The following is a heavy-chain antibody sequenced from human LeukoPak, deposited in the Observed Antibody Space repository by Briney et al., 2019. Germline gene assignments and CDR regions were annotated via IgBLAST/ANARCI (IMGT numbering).Heavy chain of an antibody. Sequence: GASVNVSCKASGYTFTGYYMHWVRQAPGQGLEWMGWINPNSGGTNYAQKFQGRVTMTRDTSISTAYMELSRLRSDDTAVYYCARSLGYCSSTSCSMTVWGQGTTVTVSS. CDR2: INPNSGGT. V-gene: IGHV1-2*02. D-gene: IGHD2-2*01. J-gene: IGHJ6*02. CDR3: ARSLGYCSSTSCSMTV. CDR1: GYTFTGYY.